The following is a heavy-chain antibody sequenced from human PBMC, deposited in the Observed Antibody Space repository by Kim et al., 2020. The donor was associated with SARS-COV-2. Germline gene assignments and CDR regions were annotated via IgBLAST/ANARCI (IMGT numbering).Heavy chain of an antibody. CDR2: LTDSGGTT. D-gene: IGHD3-10*01. J-gene: IGHJ4*02. CDR1: GFIFSSYG. Sequence: GGSLRLSCAASGFIFSSYGMSWVRQAPGKGLDWVAALTDSGGTTHYADSVKGRFTISRDNPNNILYLQMSSLRAEDTAVYYCAKHWGSGTYYNFLDYWGQRTLGTVSS. CDR3: AKHWGSGTYYNFLDY. V-gene: IGHV3-23*01.